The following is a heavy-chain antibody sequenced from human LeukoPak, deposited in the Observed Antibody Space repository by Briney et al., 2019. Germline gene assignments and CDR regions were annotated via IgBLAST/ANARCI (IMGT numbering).Heavy chain of an antibody. J-gene: IGHJ4*02. CDR2: TSSDLNVK. V-gene: IGHV3-30-3*01. Sequence: GGSXGXSXAXXGFXFRNYVIHWVRQAPGKGLEWVAVTSSDLNVKLYADSVKGRFTISRDNSRSTLYLQMNSLRPEDTAIYYCAREGYYGSGSPPSLYFDYWGQGTLVTVSS. D-gene: IGHD3-10*01. CDR3: AREGYYGSGSPPSLYFDY. CDR1: GFXFRNYV.